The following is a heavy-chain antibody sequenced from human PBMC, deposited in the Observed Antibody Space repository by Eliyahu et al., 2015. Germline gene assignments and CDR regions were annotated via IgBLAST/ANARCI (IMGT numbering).Heavy chain of an antibody. D-gene: IGHD5-18*01. Sequence: QLQLQESGPGLVKPSETLSLTCTVSGGSVDXXHSYWGWVRQPPGKGLEWIGTVYYSGSTLYNPSLTSRVTISIDTSKNRFSLKLNSVTAADTALYYCTRHPNSAGWTQPASDWGQGTLVTVSP. CDR2: VYYSGST. V-gene: IGHV4-39*01. J-gene: IGHJ4*02. CDR1: GGSVDXXHSY. CDR3: TRHPNSAGWTQPASD.